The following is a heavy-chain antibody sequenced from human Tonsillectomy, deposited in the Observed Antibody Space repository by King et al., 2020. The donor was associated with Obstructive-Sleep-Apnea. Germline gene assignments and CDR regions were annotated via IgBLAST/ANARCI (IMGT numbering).Heavy chain of an antibody. D-gene: IGHD1-7*01. CDR3: ARIPSGNYAYYFDY. V-gene: IGHV3-30*03. CDR2: VSFDGSNK. J-gene: IGHJ4*02. CDR1: GFTFSSYV. Sequence: VQLVESGGGVVQPGRSLRLSCAASGFTFSSYVMHWVRQTTGKGLEWVAVVSFDGSNKYYADSVKGRFTISRDNSKTTLYLQMNSLRAEDTAMYYCARIPSGNYAYYFDYWGQGTLVTVSS.